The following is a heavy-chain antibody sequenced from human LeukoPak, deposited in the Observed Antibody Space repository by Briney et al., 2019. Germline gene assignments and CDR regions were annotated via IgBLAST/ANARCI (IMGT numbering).Heavy chain of an antibody. CDR2: IKQGGNEK. CDR3: AKVTAGTGAQYYYYYMDV. J-gene: IGHJ6*03. V-gene: IGHV3-7*01. CDR1: GFTFSNYW. D-gene: IGHD6-13*01. Sequence: GGSLRLSCAASGFTFSNYWMTWVRQAPGNGLEWVANIKQGGNEKYYVDSVKGRFTISRDNSKNTLYLQMNSLRAEDTAVYYCAKVTAGTGAQYYYYYMDVWGKGTTVTVSS.